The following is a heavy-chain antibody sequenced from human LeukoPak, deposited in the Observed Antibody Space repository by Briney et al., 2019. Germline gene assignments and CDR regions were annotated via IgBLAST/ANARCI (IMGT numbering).Heavy chain of an antibody. D-gene: IGHD4-17*01. Sequence: GGSLRLSCAASGFTFSSYGMHWVRQAPGKGLEWVAVIWYDGSNKYYADSVKGRFTISRDNSKNTLYLQMNSLRAEDTAVYYCAKDGDYRSFDYWGQGTLVTVSS. J-gene: IGHJ4*02. V-gene: IGHV3-33*06. CDR1: GFTFSSYG. CDR3: AKDGDYRSFDY. CDR2: IWYDGSNK.